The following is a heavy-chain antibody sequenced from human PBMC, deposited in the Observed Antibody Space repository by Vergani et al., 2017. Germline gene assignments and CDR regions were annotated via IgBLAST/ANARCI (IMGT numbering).Heavy chain of an antibody. Sequence: QVQLQQWGGGLLKPSETLSLTCVVNGGSFTSYHCTWIRQSPGEGLEWVGDIDHTGRPDSNPSLKSRLTMSVDKSRNQFSLTLNSVTATYTAIYFCARVNTETNGHLYYYYYMDVWGQGTAVTVS. J-gene: IGHJ6*03. CDR2: IDHTGRP. V-gene: IGHV4-34*01. CDR1: GGSFTSYH. CDR3: ARVNTETNGHLYYYYYMDV. D-gene: IGHD4-11*01.